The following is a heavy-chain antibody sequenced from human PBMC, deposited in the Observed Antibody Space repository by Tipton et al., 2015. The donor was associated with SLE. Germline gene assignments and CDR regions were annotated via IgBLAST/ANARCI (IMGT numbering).Heavy chain of an antibody. J-gene: IGHJ4*02. V-gene: IGHV4-34*01. D-gene: IGHD6-13*01. CDR1: GGSFSGYY. CDR3: ARPGYSSSWYYFDY. CDR2: INHSGST. Sequence: TLSLICAVYGGSFSGYYWSWIRQPPGKGLEWIGEINHSGSTNYNPSLKSRVTISVDTSKNQFSLKLSSVTAADTAVYYCARPGYSSSWYYFDYWGQGTLVTVSS.